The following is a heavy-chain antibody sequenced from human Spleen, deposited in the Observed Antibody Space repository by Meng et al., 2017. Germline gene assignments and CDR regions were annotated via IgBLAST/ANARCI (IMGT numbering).Heavy chain of an antibody. V-gene: IGHV3-74*01. CDR1: GFTFSGHW. J-gene: IGHJ6*02. D-gene: IGHD3-22*01. CDR3: AREGYYDSSGYKGMDV. Sequence: GESLKISCAASGFTFSGHWMHWVRQAPGKGLVWVSRINTDGSTTTYADSVKGRFTISRDNAKNSLYLQMNSLRVEDTAVYYCAREGYYDSSGYKGMDVWGQGTTVTVSS. CDR2: INTDGSTT.